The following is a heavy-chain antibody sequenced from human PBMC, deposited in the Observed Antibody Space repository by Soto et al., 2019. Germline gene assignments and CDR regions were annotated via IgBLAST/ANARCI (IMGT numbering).Heavy chain of an antibody. CDR1: GFTFSDYY. J-gene: IGHJ5*02. Sequence: GGSLRLSCAASGFTFSDYYMSWIRQAPGKGLEWVSYISSSSSYTNYADSVKGRFTISRDNAKNSLYLQMNSLRAEDTAVYYCARSWMTDEFDPWGQGTLVTVSS. V-gene: IGHV3-11*06. D-gene: IGHD1-1*01. CDR3: ARSWMTDEFDP. CDR2: ISSSSSYT.